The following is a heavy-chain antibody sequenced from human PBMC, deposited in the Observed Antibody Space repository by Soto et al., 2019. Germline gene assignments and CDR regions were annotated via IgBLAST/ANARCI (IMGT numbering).Heavy chain of an antibody. V-gene: IGHV3-30-3*01. D-gene: IGHD3-22*01. Sequence: QVQLVESGGGVVQPGRSLRLSCAASGFTFSSYAMHRVRQAPGKGLEWVAVISYDGSNKYYADSVKGRFTISRDNSKNTLYLQMNSLRAEDTAVYYCARLVVITKKSFDYWGQGTLVTVSS. CDR1: GFTFSSYA. CDR3: ARLVVITKKSFDY. CDR2: ISYDGSNK. J-gene: IGHJ4*02.